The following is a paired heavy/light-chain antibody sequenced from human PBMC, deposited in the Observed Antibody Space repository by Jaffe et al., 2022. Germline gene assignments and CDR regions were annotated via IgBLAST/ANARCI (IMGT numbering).Heavy chain of an antibody. J-gene: IGHJ4*02. CDR2: IYPGDSDT. V-gene: IGHV5-51*01. CDR3: ARHPHCSSTSCYAALEYYFDY. CDR1: GYSFTSYW. Sequence: EVQLVQSGAEVKKPGESLKISCKGSGYSFTSYWIGWVRQMPGKGLEWMGIIYPGDSDTRYSPSFQGQVTISADKSISTAYLQWSSLKASDTAMYYCARHPHCSSTSCYAALEYYFDYWGQGTLVTVSS. D-gene: IGHD2-2*01.
Light chain of an antibody. CDR2: EGS. V-gene: IGLV2-23*03. Sequence: QSALTQPASVSGSPGQSITISCTGTSSDVGSYNLVSWYQQHPGKAPKLMIYEGSKRPSGVSNRFSGSKSGNTASLTISGLQAEDEADYYCCSYAGSSTFVFGTGTKVTVL. CDR1: SSDVGSYNL. CDR3: CSYAGSSTFV. J-gene: IGLJ1*01.